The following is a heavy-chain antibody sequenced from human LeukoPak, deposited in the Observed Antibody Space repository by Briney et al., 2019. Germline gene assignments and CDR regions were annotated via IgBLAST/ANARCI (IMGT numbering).Heavy chain of an antibody. CDR3: AREPPERGFDP. V-gene: IGHV4-34*01. D-gene: IGHD1-14*01. CDR1: GGSFSGYY. J-gene: IGHJ5*02. CDR2: INHSGST. Sequence: PSETLSLTCAVYGGSFSGYYWSWIRQPPGKGLEWIGEINHSGSTNYNPSLKSRVTISVDTSKNQFSLKLSSVTAADTAVYYCAREPPERGFDPWGQGTLVTVSS.